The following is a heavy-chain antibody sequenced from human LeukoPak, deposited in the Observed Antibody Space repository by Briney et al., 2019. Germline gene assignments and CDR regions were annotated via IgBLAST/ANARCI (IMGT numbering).Heavy chain of an antibody. CDR2: ITTYSVNT. CDR3: ARGTVTMSH. V-gene: IGHV1-18*01. J-gene: IGHJ4*02. Sequence: ASVKVSCKASGYTFTNFGISWVRQAPVQGLEWMGWITTYSVNTNYAQKLQGRVTMTSDTSTGTASMELRSLRSDDTAVYYCARGTVTMSHWGQGTLVTVSS. D-gene: IGHD4-17*01. CDR1: GYTFTNFG.